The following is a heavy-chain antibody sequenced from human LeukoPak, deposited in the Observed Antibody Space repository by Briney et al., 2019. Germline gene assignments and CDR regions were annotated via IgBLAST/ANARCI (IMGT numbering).Heavy chain of an antibody. Sequence: PSETMSLTCTVSGGSISSYYWSWIRQPAGKGLEWIGRIYTSGSTSYNPSLKSRVTMSVDPSKNQFSLKLSSVTAADTAVYYCARVSSTNLYYYYMDVWGKGTTVTVSS. D-gene: IGHD2-2*01. V-gene: IGHV4-4*07. CDR2: IYTSGST. CDR3: ARVSSTNLYYYYMDV. J-gene: IGHJ6*03. CDR1: GGSISSYY.